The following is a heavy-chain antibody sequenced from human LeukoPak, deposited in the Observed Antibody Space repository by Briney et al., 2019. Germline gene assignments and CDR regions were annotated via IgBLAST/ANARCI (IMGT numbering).Heavy chain of an antibody. CDR2: IYYSGST. D-gene: IGHD6-13*01. CDR3: ARKGKIAAARNWFDP. CDR1: GGSISSSSYY. V-gene: IGHV4-39*01. J-gene: IGHJ5*02. Sequence: SETLSLTCTVSGGSISSSSYYWGWLRQPPGKGLEWIGSIYYSGSTYYNPSLKSRITISVDTSKNQFSLKLSSVTAADTAVYYCARKGKIAAARNWFDPWGQGTLVTVSS.